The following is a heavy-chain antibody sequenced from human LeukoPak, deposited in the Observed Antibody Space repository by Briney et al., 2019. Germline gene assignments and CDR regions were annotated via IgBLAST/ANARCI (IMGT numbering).Heavy chain of an antibody. J-gene: IGHJ5*02. V-gene: IGHV4-34*01. CDR1: GGSFSGYY. Sequence: PSETLSLTCAVYGGSFSGYYWSWIRQPPGKGLEWIGEINHSGSTNYNPSLKSRVTISVDTSKNQFSLKLSSVTAADTAVYYCARGNRYSSWLRWIWFDPWGQGTLVTVSS. CDR2: INHSGST. D-gene: IGHD6-13*01. CDR3: ARGNRYSSWLRWIWFDP.